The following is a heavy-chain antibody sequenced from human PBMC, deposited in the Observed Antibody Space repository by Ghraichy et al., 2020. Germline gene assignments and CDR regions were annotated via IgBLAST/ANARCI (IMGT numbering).Heavy chain of an antibody. CDR2: ISAYNGNT. CDR1: GYTFTSYG. J-gene: IGHJ4*02. CDR3: ARGDGSGSYSLDFDY. V-gene: IGHV1-18*04. Sequence: ASVKVSCKASGYTFTSYGISWVRQAPGQGLEWMGWISAYNGNTNYAQKLQGRVTMTTDTSTSTAYMELRSLRSDDTAVYYCARGDGSGSYSLDFDYWGQGTLVTVSS. D-gene: IGHD3-10*01.